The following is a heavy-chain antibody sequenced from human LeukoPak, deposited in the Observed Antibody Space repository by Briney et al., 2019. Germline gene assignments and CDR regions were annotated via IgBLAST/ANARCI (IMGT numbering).Heavy chain of an antibody. Sequence: PGGSLRLSCAASGFTFSTYGMHWVRQAPGKGLEWVAVISYDGSNKYYADSVKGRFTISRDNSKYTLYLQMNSLRAEDTAVYFCATDRRYCSSISCSSLDYWGQGTLVTVSS. D-gene: IGHD2-2*01. CDR2: ISYDGSNK. CDR3: ATDRRYCSSISCSSLDY. CDR1: GFTFSTYG. V-gene: IGHV3-30*03. J-gene: IGHJ4*02.